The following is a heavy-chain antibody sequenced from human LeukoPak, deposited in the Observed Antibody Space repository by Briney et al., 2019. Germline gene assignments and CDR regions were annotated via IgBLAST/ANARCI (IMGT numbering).Heavy chain of an antibody. D-gene: IGHD3-22*01. J-gene: IGHJ6*03. CDR2: INPNSGGT. CDR1: GYTFTNYD. CDR3: ARAPHYYDSSGYYYYMDV. V-gene: IGHV1-2*02. Sequence: ASVKVSCKASGYTFTNYDINWVRQAPGQGLEWMGWINPNSGGTNYAQKFQGRVTMTRDTSISTAYMELSRLRSDDTAVYYCARAPHYYDSSGYYYYMDVWGKGTTVTISS.